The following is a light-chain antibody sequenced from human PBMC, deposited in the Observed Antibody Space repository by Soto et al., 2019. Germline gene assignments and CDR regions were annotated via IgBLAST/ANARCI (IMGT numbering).Light chain of an antibody. CDR1: QSISSY. V-gene: IGKV1-39*01. CDR3: QQSYSTPPWT. CDR2: AAS. Sequence: DIQMTQSPSSLSASVGARVTITCRASQSISSYLNWYQQKPGNAPTLRIYAASSLQSGGPARFSGSGAGTDFPLTISSLQPEDFATYYCQQSYSTPPWTFGQGTKVEI. J-gene: IGKJ1*01.